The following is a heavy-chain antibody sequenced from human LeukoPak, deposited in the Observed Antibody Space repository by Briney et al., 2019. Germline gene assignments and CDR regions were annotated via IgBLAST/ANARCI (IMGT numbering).Heavy chain of an antibody. Sequence: ASVKVSCKASGYTFTGYYMHWVRQAPGQGLGWMGWINPNSGGTNYAQKFQGRVTMTRDTPIGTAYMELSRLRSDDTAVYYCARYSYSYGHLIDYWGQGTLVTVSS. CDR2: INPNSGGT. D-gene: IGHD5-18*01. CDR1: GYTFTGYY. J-gene: IGHJ4*02. V-gene: IGHV1-2*02. CDR3: ARYSYSYGHLIDY.